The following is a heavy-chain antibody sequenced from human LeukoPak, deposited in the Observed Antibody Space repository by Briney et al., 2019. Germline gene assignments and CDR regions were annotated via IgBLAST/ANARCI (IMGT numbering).Heavy chain of an antibody. Sequence: SETLSLTCTVPGGSISSYYWSWIRQPPGKGLEWIGYIYYSGSTNYNPSLKSRVTISVDTSKNQFSLKLSSVTAADTAVYYCARDHGDYGRYYYGMDVWGQGTTVTVSS. CDR3: ARDHGDYGRYYYGMDV. J-gene: IGHJ6*02. V-gene: IGHV4-59*01. D-gene: IGHD4-17*01. CDR1: GGSISSYY. CDR2: IYYSGST.